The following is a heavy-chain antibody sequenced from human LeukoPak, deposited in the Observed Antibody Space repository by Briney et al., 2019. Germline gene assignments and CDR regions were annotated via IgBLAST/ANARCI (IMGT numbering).Heavy chain of an antibody. CDR3: ARDNTVTHDGWFDP. CDR2: IYYSGST. D-gene: IGHD4-11*01. Sequence: SXXLSLTCTVSGGSISSYYWSWIRQPPGKGLEWIGYIYYSGSTNYNPSLKRRVTISVDTSKNQFSLKLSSVTAADTAVYYCARDNTVTHDGWFDPWGQGTLVTVSS. V-gene: IGHV4-59*01. CDR1: GGSISSYY. J-gene: IGHJ5*02.